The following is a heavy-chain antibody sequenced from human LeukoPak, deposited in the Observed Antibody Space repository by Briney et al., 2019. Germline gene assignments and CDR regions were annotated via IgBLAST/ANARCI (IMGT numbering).Heavy chain of an antibody. CDR2: IKLDGSEK. J-gene: IGHJ4*02. CDR3: AKWKYSNSGIDDY. D-gene: IGHD6-6*01. CDR1: GFTFGKYW. Sequence: HAGGSLRLSCVASGFTFGKYWMSWVRQAPGKGLEWVANIKLDGSEKNYVDSVKGRFTISRDNSKNMLYLQMNSLRAEDTAVYYCAKWKYSNSGIDDYWGQGTLVTVSS. V-gene: IGHV3-7*03.